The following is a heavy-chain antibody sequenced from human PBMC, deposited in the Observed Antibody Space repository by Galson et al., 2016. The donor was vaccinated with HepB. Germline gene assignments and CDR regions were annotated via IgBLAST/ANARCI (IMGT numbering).Heavy chain of an antibody. J-gene: IGHJ4*02. D-gene: IGHD3-3*01. CDR3: AHRRGFWSGYSY. CDR1: GFSLSSTGVGVG. V-gene: IGHV2-5*02. Sequence: PALVKPTQTLTLTCTFSGFSLSSTGVGVGVGWIRQPPGKALEWLALIYWDDDKRYSPSLKSRLTITKDTSKNQVVLTLTNMDPVDTATYYCAHRRGFWSGYSYWGQGTLVTVSS. CDR2: IYWDDDK.